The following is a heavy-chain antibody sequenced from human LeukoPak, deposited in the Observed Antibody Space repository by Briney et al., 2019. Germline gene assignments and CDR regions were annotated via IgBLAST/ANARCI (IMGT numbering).Heavy chain of an antibody. V-gene: IGHV4-59*01. CDR1: GGSINSYY. D-gene: IGHD5-24*01. CDR3: ARGVRDGYNWDWFDP. J-gene: IGHJ5*02. Sequence: AETLSLTCTVSGGSINSYYWSWLRQPPGKGLEGVGYIYYSGSTNYNPSLKSRVTISVDTSKTQFSLKLSSVTAADTAVYYCARGVRDGYNWDWFDPWGQGTLVTVSS. CDR2: IYYSGST.